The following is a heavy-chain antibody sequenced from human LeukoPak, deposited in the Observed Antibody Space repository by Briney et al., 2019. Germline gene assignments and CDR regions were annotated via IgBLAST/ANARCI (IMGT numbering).Heavy chain of an antibody. CDR1: GFTFSSYW. CDR2: IKQDGSEK. CDR3: ARECGIVGATTDGYYFDY. D-gene: IGHD1-26*01. Sequence: QPGGSLRLSCAASGFTFSSYWMSWVRQAPGKGLEWVANIKQDGSEKYYVDSVKGRFTISRDNAKNSLYLQTNSLRAEDTAVYYCARECGIVGATTDGYYFDYWGQGTLVTVSS. V-gene: IGHV3-7*01. J-gene: IGHJ4*02.